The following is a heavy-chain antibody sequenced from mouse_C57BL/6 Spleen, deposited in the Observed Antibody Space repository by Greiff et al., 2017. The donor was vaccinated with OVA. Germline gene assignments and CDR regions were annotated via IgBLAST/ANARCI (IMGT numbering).Heavy chain of an antibody. CDR3: ANYYGSSPFYWYFDV. CDR2: IDPSDSYT. CDR1: GYTFTSYW. V-gene: IGHV1-69*01. J-gene: IGHJ1*03. D-gene: IGHD1-1*01. Sequence: QVQLKQPGAELVMPGASVKLSCKASGYTFTSYWMHWVKQRPGQGLEWIGEIDPSDSYTNYNQKFKGKSTLTVDKSSSTAYMQLSSLTSEDSAVYYCANYYGSSPFYWYFDVWGTGTTVTVSS.